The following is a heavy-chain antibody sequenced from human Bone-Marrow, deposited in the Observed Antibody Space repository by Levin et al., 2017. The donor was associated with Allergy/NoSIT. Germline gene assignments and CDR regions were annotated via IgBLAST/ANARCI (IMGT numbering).Heavy chain of an antibody. Sequence: GGSLRLSCEVSGFTVSSDYMTWVRQAPGKGLEWLAAFSYDSKRTKYADSVQGRFTVSRESATLHLEISSLTFEDTAVYYCARDKRSVTTYKYILDVWGRGTTVTVSS. J-gene: IGHJ6*02. V-gene: IGHV3-30*03. CDR2: FSYDSKRT. D-gene: IGHD3-10*01. CDR1: GFTVSSDY. CDR3: ARDKRSVTTYKYILDV.